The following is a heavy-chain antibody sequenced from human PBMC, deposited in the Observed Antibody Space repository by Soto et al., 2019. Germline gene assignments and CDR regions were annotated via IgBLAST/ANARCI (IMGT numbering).Heavy chain of an antibody. CDR3: ARVAGGMITFGGVIVRSWFDP. Sequence: QVQLVQSGAEVKKPGSSVKVSGKASGGTFSSYAISWVRQAPGQGLEWMGGIIPIFGTANYAQKFQGRVTITADESTSTAYMELSSLRSEDTAVYYCARVAGGMITFGGVIVRSWFDPWGQGTLVTVSS. CDR2: IIPIFGTA. CDR1: GGTFSSYA. V-gene: IGHV1-69*01. J-gene: IGHJ5*02. D-gene: IGHD3-16*02.